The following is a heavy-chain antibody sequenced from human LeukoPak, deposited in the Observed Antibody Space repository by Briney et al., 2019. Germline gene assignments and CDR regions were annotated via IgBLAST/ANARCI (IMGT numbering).Heavy chain of an antibody. CDR1: GGSISSYY. V-gene: IGHV4-59*08. D-gene: IGHD3-10*01. CDR2: IYYSGST. J-gene: IGHJ4*02. Sequence: SETLSLTCTVSGGSISSYYCSWIRQPPGKGLEWIGYIYYSGSTNYNPSLKSRVTISVDTSKNQFSLKLSSVTAADTAVYYCASYGSGSYYKQFDYWGQGSLVTVSS. CDR3: ASYGSGSYYKQFDY.